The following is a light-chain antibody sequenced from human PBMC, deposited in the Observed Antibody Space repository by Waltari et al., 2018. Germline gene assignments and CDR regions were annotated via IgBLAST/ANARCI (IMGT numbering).Light chain of an antibody. V-gene: IGLV1-40*01. CDR3: QSYDSSLSAYV. CDR2: GNT. CDR1: SPHIGAGYD. Sequence: QSVLTQPPSVSWAPGQRVTTYCTGGSPHIGAGYDDPLYQQVPGTAPTLVIYGNTNRPSTTDRFSGSKSGTSASLAIAGLQAEDEADYYCQSYDSSLSAYVFGGGTKLTVL. J-gene: IGLJ3*02.